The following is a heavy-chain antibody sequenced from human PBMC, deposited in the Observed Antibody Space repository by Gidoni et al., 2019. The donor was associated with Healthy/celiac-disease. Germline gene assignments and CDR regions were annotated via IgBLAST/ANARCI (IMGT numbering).Heavy chain of an antibody. D-gene: IGHD2-15*01. V-gene: IGHV3-21*01. Sequence: EVQLVESGGGLLEPGGSLSLTCAASGFTCSSCRLNGVSPAPGKGLERVSSIISSSSNIYYADSVKGRFTTSRDNAKNSLYLQMNSLRAEDTAVYYCAIQGRGYCSGGSCYVGYYYYGMDVWGQGTTVTVSS. CDR2: IISSSSNI. CDR3: AIQGRGYCSGGSCYVGYYYYGMDV. CDR1: GFTCSSCR. J-gene: IGHJ6*02.